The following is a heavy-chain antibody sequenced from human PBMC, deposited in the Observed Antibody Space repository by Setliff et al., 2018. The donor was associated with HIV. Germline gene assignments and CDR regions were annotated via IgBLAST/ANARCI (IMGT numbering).Heavy chain of an antibody. J-gene: IGHJ4*02. CDR3: ARDPRYSSVWFRNGGVDY. CDR2: VSNKGDT. D-gene: IGHD6-19*01. Sequence: GASVKVSCKTSGYMFSSYGISWVRQAPGQGLEWMGWVSNKGDTNYEQKLQDRLTITTDTSTSTAYLELRDLRSEDTAVYYCARDPRYSSVWFRNGGVDYWGQGTLVTVSS. CDR1: GYMFSSYG. V-gene: IGHV1-18*01.